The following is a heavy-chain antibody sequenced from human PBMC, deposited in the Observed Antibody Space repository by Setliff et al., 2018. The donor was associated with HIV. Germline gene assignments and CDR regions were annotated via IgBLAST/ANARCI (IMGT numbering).Heavy chain of an antibody. Sequence: ASVKVSCKASGYTFTSYDINWVRQATGQGLEWMGWMNPNSGNTGYAQTFQGRVSITTDESTSTTYMELSSLRSDDTAVYYCARGQVVGYTYSGIELWGQGTLVTVSS. D-gene: IGHD5-18*01. CDR2: MNPNSGNT. CDR3: ARGQVVGYTYSGIEL. V-gene: IGHV1-8*03. J-gene: IGHJ4*02. CDR1: GYTFTSYD.